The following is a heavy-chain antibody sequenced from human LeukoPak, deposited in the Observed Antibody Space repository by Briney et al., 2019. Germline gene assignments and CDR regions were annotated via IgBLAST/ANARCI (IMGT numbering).Heavy chain of an antibody. V-gene: IGHV3-30-3*01. Sequence: GGSLRLSCAASGFTFSSYAMHWVRQAPGKGLEWVAVISYDGSNKYYADSVKGRFTISRDNSKNTLYLQMNSLRAEDTAVYYCARDTGRRNWFDPWGQGTLVTVSS. J-gene: IGHJ5*02. CDR2: ISYDGSNK. D-gene: IGHD4-17*01. CDR1: GFTFSSYA. CDR3: ARDTGRRNWFDP.